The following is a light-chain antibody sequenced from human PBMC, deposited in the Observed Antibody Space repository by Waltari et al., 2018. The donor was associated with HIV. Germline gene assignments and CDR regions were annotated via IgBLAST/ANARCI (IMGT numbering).Light chain of an antibody. J-gene: IGKJ2*01. CDR1: QNVSSS. V-gene: IGKV3-15*01. CDR3: QQYHTRLS. CDR2: RAS. Sequence: EIVLTQSPATLSVSPGEGASLSCKASQNVSSSLAWYQQKPGQSPSLLIFRASTRASGIPARFRGSGSGTDFTLSISSRRSEDFAIYFCQQYHTRLSFGQGTKLEIK.